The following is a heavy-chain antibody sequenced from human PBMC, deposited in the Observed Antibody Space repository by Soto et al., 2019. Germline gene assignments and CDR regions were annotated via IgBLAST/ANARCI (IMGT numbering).Heavy chain of an antibody. D-gene: IGHD6-19*01. Sequence: TLRLSCAASGFSFVNYAMNWVRQAPGKGLEWVSGLSGSGTSTYYADSVKGRFTISRDNSRDTLFLQMNSLTADDTAVYYCAKATTNGGWFNPFDSWGQGALVTVSS. J-gene: IGHJ4*02. V-gene: IGHV3-23*01. CDR2: LSGSGTST. CDR1: GFSFVNYA. CDR3: AKATTNGGWFNPFDS.